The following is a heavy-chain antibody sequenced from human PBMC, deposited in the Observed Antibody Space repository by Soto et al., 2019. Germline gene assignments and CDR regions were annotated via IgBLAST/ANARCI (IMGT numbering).Heavy chain of an antibody. CDR2: IYYSGST. D-gene: IGHD3-10*01. J-gene: IGHJ4*02. Sequence: SETLSLTCTVSGGSISSGDYYWSWIRQPPGKGLEWIGYIYYSGSTYYNPSLKSRVTISVDTSKNQFSLKLSSVTAADTAVYYCARAKVGRVGLNYFDYWGQGTLVTVSS. CDR1: GGSISSGDYY. V-gene: IGHV4-30-4*01. CDR3: ARAKVGRVGLNYFDY.